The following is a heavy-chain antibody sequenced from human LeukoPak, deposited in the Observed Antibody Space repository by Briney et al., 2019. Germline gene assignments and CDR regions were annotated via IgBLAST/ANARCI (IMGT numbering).Heavy chain of an antibody. CDR3: ARVFNWNSRGGHYFDY. CDR2: IKQDGSGK. CDR1: GFIFSNYW. J-gene: IGHJ4*02. D-gene: IGHD1-7*01. Sequence: GGSLRLSCAASGFIFSNYWMSWVRQAPGKGLEWVANIKQDGSGKYYVDSVKGRFTISRDNAKNSLYLQMNSLRAEDTAVYYCARVFNWNSRGGHYFDYWGQGTLVTVSS. V-gene: IGHV3-7*01.